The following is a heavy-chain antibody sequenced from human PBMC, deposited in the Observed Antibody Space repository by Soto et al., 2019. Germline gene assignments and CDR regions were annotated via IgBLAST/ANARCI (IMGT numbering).Heavy chain of an antibody. V-gene: IGHV3-48*01. J-gene: IGHJ4*01. CDR1: GFTFSSYS. CDR3: ARRMGSSSI. Sequence: PGGSLRLSCAASGFTFSSYSMNWVRQAPGKGLEWVSYISSSSSTIYYADSVKGRFTISRDNAKNSLYLQMNSLRAQDTAVYYCARRMGSSSIWGPGTLVTVSS. D-gene: IGHD6-6*01. CDR2: ISSSSSTI.